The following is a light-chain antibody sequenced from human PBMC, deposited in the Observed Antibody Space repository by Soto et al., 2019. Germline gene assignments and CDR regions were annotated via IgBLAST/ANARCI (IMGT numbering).Light chain of an antibody. Sequence: EIVLTQSPGTLSLSPGERATLSCRASQSVSSSYLAWYQQKPGQAPRLLIYGASSRATGIPDRFSGSGSGTDFTLTISRLEAEDFAVYYCQQYCSSPWTFGRGTKVEIK. V-gene: IGKV3-20*01. CDR1: QSVSSSY. J-gene: IGKJ1*01. CDR3: QQYCSSPWT. CDR2: GAS.